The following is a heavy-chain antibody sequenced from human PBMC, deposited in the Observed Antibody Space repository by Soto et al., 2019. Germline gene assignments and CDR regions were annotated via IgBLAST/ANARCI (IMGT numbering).Heavy chain of an antibody. J-gene: IGHJ4*02. CDR2: ISTSKGNT. CDR1: GYPFTSYG. V-gene: IGHV1-18*01. Sequence: QVQLVQSGPEVKKPGASVKVSCKTPGYPFTSYGIAWVRQAPGQGLEWMGWISTSKGNTNYAQKFQGRVTMTTDTSTSTAYMELRSLRSDDTAVYYCATRSPAFDFWGQGTLVTVSS. CDR3: ATRSPAFDF.